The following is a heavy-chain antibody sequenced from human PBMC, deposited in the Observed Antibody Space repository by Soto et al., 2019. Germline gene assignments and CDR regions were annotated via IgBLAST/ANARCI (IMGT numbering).Heavy chain of an antibody. J-gene: IGHJ6*02. CDR3: ARGRGPYYDSSGYYRHYYYGMDV. D-gene: IGHD3-22*01. V-gene: IGHV3-33*01. CDR1: GFTFSSYG. Sequence: HPGGSLRLSCAASGFTFSSYGMHWVRQAPGKGLEWVAVIWYDGSNKYYADSVKGRFTISRDNSKNTLYLQMNSLRAEGTAVYYCARGRGPYYDSSGYYRHYYYGMDVWGQGTTVTVSS. CDR2: IWYDGSNK.